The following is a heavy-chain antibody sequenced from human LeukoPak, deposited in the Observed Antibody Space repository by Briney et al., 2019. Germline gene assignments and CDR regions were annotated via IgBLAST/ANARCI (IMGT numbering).Heavy chain of an antibody. D-gene: IGHD3-10*01. CDR2: FYPGASDP. V-gene: IGHV5-51*01. Sequence: GEPLKISCKASGYSFPTYWIAWVRQMPGEGLGWMEIFYPGASDPRYSPSFQGQITISAAKSLSTAYLQWSSLKASDTAIYYCARAYSYGSGSYYHLDYWGQGTLVTVSS. CDR3: ARAYSYGSGSYYHLDY. CDR1: GYSFPTYW. J-gene: IGHJ4*02.